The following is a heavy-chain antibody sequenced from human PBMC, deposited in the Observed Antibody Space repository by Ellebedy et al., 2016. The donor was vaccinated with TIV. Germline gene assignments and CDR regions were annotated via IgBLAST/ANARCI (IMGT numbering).Heavy chain of an antibody. CDR3: ARTRDGLSLFDY. CDR2: IYQSGST. D-gene: IGHD5-24*01. CDR1: GASISSGGYS. J-gene: IGHJ4*02. V-gene: IGHV4-30-2*01. Sequence: MPSETLSLTCAVSGASISSGGYSWSWIRQPPGKGLEWIGYIYQSGSTDYSPSLKSRVTISLDRSNNNFSLNLRSVTAADTAVYFCARTRDGLSLFDYWGQGALVTVSS.